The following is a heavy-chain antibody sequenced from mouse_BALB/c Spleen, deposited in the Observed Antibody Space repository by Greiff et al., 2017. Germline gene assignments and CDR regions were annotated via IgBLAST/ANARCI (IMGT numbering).Heavy chain of an antibody. J-gene: IGHJ4*01. Sequence: VQLQQPGAELVRPGASVKLSCKASGYTFTSYWINWVKQRPGQGLEWIGNIYPSDSYTNYNQKFKDKATLTVDKSSSTAYMQLSSPTSEDSAVYYCTRDYRYDDGYAMDYWGQGTSVTVSS. CDR2: IYPSDSYT. V-gene: IGHV1-69*02. D-gene: IGHD2-14*01. CDR3: TRDYRYDDGYAMDY. CDR1: GYTFTSYW.